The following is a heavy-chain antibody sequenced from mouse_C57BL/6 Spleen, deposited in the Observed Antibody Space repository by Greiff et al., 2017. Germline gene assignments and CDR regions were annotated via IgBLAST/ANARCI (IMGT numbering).Heavy chain of an antibody. CDR2: ISSGSSTI. J-gene: IGHJ4*01. V-gene: IGHV5-17*01. CDR1: GFTFSDYG. D-gene: IGHD2-4*01. Sequence: EVKLVESGGGLVKPGGSLKLSCAASGFTFSDYGMHWVRQAPGKGLEWVAYISSGSSTIYYADTVKGRFTISRDNAKNTLFLQMTSLRSEDTAMYYCANYDYDVGYAMDYWGQGTSVTVSS. CDR3: ANYDYDVGYAMDY.